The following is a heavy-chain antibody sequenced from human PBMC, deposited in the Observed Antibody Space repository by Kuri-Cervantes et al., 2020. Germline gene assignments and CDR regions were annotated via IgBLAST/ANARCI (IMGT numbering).Heavy chain of an antibody. CDR3: AKVHCGGGSCYNGIAKYYYGMDV. CDR1: GYTFTSYY. Sequence: ASVKVSCKASGYTFTSYYMHWVRQAPGQGLEWMGIINPSGGSTNYAQEFQGRVAITADESTRTAYMELSSLRSEDTAVYYCAKVHCGGGSCYNGIAKYYYGMDVWGQGTAVTDSS. D-gene: IGHD2-15*01. J-gene: IGHJ6*02. V-gene: IGHV1-46*01. CDR2: INPSGGST.